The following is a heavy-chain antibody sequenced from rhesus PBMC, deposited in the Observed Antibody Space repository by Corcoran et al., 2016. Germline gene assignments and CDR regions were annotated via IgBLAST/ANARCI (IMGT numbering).Heavy chain of an antibody. CDR1: GGSISGGYG. J-gene: IGHJ4*01. D-gene: IGHD6-25*01. CDR2: IFGRIGST. Sequence: QVQLQESGPGLVKPSETLSLTCAVSGGSISGGYGWSWIRQPPGKGLEWIGHIFGRIGSTYYNPSLKSRVTISRDTSTNQFSLRLSSVTAADTAVYYCARQRTAAAGHDYWGQGVLVTVSS. CDR3: ARQRTAAAGHDY. V-gene: IGHV4-127*01.